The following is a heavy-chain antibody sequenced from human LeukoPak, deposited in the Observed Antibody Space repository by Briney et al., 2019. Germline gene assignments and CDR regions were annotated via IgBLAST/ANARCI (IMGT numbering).Heavy chain of an antibody. J-gene: IGHJ5*02. CDR2: FNPNTGDT. CDR1: GYTFTGFD. Sequence: GASVKVSCKASGYTFTGFDIHWVRQAPGQGLEWMGRFNPNTGDTNYAQNFQGRVTMTRDTSISTAYMELTSLRSDDTAIYYCARGYSNTANCYPAGWFDPWGQGTLVIVSS. D-gene: IGHD2-2*01. V-gene: IGHV1-2*02. CDR3: ARGYSNTANCYPAGWFDP.